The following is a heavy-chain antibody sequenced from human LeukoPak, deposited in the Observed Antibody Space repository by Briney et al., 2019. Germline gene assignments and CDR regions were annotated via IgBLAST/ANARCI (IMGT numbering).Heavy chain of an antibody. Sequence: GGALRLSCAASGFTFSSYWMSWVRQARGKGLEGVANIKQDGRERDYVDSVKGRFTISRDNAKNSLYLQMNSLRAEDTAVYYCARDRGAFDIWGQGTMVTVSS. J-gene: IGHJ3*02. CDR2: IKQDGRER. CDR1: GFTFSSYW. CDR3: ARDRGAFDI. V-gene: IGHV3-7*01.